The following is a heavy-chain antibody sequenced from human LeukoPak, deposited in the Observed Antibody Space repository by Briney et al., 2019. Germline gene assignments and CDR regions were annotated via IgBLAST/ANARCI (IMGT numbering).Heavy chain of an antibody. V-gene: IGHV3-23*01. CDR1: GFTFGDHG. Sequence: GGSLRLSCTASGFTFGDHGMSWVRQAPGKGLEWVSAISGSGGSTYYADSVKGRFTISRDNSKNTLYLQMNSLRAEDTAVYYCARDGEYSSGWYGDLWYYYYMDVWGKGTTVTVSS. J-gene: IGHJ6*03. CDR2: ISGSGGST. CDR3: ARDGEYSSGWYGDLWYYYYMDV. D-gene: IGHD6-19*01.